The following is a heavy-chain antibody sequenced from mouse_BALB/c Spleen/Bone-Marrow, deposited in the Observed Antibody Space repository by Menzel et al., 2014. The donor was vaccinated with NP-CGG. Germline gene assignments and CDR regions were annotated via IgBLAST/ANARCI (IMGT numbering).Heavy chain of an antibody. Sequence: QVPVQQSGAELVKPGASVKLSCKASGYTFTTYDINWVRQRPEPGLEWLGWIFPGDGSTKYNEKFKGKATLTTDKSSSTAYMQLSRLTAEDSDGDVGARDGDDGYYGGDAMDYWGQGMAVTVSA. D-gene: IGHD2-3*01. CDR1: GYTFTTYD. J-gene: IGHJ4*01. CDR3: ARDGDDGYYGGDAMDY. CDR2: IFPGDGST. V-gene: IGHV1S56*01.